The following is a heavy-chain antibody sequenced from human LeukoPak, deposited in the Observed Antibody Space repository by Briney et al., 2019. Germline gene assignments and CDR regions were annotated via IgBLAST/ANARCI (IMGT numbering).Heavy chain of an antibody. Sequence: GGSLRLSCAASEFTFSSYSMNWVRQAPGKGLEWVSYITNSGNSKSYADSVKGRFTISRDNTKSSLYLQMSGLRAEDTAVYYCARKLTYGGNSAYDYWGQGTLVTVTS. V-gene: IGHV3-48*01. J-gene: IGHJ4*02. CDR3: ARKLTYGGNSAYDY. D-gene: IGHD4-23*01. CDR2: ITNSGNSK. CDR1: EFTFSSYS.